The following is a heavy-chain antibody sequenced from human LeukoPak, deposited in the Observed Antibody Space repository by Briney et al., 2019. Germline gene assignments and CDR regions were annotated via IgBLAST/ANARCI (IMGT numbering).Heavy chain of an antibody. V-gene: IGHV3-7*01. CDR1: GFTFSSYW. J-gene: IGHJ4*01. D-gene: IGHD6-13*01. Sequence: PGGSLRLSCAVSGFTFSSYWMNWVRQAPGKGLEWVASIRQDGGEKSYVDSVKGRFTISGDNTKNSLYLQMSSLRAEDTAVYYCARDGTAAGLYFDLWGQGTLVTVSS. CDR2: IRQDGGEK. CDR3: ARDGTAAGLYFDL.